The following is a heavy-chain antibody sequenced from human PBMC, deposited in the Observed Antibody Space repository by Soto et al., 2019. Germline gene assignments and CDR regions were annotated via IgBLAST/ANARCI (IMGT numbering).Heavy chain of an antibody. CDR2: TNQDGRER. CDR1: GFTFRNYW. V-gene: IGHV3-7*01. Sequence: EVQLVESGGGLVQPGGSLRLSCVASGFTFRNYWMSWLCQAPGKGLEWVANTNQDGRERYSVDSVKGRFTISRDNAKNSMHLQMNSLRAEDTAVYYCARDGSGYSTDWGQGTLVTVSS. J-gene: IGHJ4*02. D-gene: IGHD5-18*01. CDR3: ARDGSGYSTD.